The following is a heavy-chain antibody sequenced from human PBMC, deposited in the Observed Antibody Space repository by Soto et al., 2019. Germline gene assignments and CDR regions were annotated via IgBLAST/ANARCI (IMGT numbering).Heavy chain of an antibody. CDR2: MSGSGGST. D-gene: IGHD3-10*02. Sequence: GVSLRLSCAASGFTFSNYVMSWVRQAPGKGLEWVSAMSGSGGSTYYADSVKGRFTISRDNSKNTLYLQMNSLRAEDTAVYYCAKEHTSAFAVHYMDVWGKGTTVTVSS. J-gene: IGHJ6*03. CDR1: GFTFSNYV. CDR3: AKEHTSAFAVHYMDV. V-gene: IGHV3-23*01.